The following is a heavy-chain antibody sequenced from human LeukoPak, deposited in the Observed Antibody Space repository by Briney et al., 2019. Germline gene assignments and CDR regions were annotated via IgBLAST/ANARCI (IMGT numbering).Heavy chain of an antibody. D-gene: IGHD1-26*01. Sequence: GGSLRLSCAASGFTFSNYAMNWVRQAPGKGLQWVSSVSDNAARTYYADSVKGRFTISRDNSKNTLYLQMNSLRAEDTAVYYCAKSGFKYVGALDYFDYWGQGTLVTVSS. J-gene: IGHJ4*02. V-gene: IGHV3-23*01. CDR3: AKSGFKYVGALDYFDY. CDR2: VSDNAART. CDR1: GFTFSNYA.